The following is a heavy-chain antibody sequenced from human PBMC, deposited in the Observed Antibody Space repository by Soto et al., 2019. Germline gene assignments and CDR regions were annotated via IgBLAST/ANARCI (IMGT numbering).Heavy chain of an antibody. Sequence: SETLSLTCTVSGGSISSSSYYWGWIRQPPGKGLEWIGSIYYSGSTYYNPSLKSRVTISVDTSKNQFSLKLSSVTAADTAVYYCARRVGTVNYYYYYMDVWGKGTTVTVSS. J-gene: IGHJ6*03. CDR2: IYYSGST. V-gene: IGHV4-39*01. CDR3: ARRVGTVNYYYYYMDV. CDR1: GGSISSSSYY. D-gene: IGHD4-17*01.